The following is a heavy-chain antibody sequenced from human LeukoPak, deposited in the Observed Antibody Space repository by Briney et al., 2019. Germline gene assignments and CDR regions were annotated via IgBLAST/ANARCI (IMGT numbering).Heavy chain of an antibody. J-gene: IGHJ6*03. D-gene: IGHD2-2*01. Sequence: PGRSLRLSCAASGFTFSSYWMSWVRQAPGKGLEWVANIKQDGSDKYYVDSVKGRFTISRDNAKNSLYLQMNSLRAEDTAVYYCARVSPYPPYYYMDVWGKGTTVTVSS. V-gene: IGHV3-7*01. CDR1: GFTFSSYW. CDR3: ARVSPYPPYYYMDV. CDR2: IKQDGSDK.